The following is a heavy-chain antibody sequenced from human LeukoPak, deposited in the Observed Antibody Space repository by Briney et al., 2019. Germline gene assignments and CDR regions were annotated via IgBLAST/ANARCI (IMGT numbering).Heavy chain of an antibody. J-gene: IGHJ4*02. Sequence: SETLSLTCTVSGGSISSYYWSWIRQPPGKGLEWIGYIYYSGSTNYNPSLKSRVTISVDTSKNQFSLKLSSVTAADTAVYYCARGAYSGSYLRYWGQGTLVTVSS. CDR1: GGSISSYY. D-gene: IGHD1-26*01. CDR3: ARGAYSGSYLRY. CDR2: IYYSGST. V-gene: IGHV4-59*12.